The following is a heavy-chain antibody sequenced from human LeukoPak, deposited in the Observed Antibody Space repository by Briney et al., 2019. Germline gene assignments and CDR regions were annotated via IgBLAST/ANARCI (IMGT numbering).Heavy chain of an antibody. Sequence: SETLSPTCAVSGGSISSSNWWSWVRQPSGKGLEWIGEIYHSGSTNYNPSLKSRVTISVDKSKNQFSLKLSSVTAADTAVYYCARVVDSSGYQGINYWGQGTLVTVSS. J-gene: IGHJ4*02. D-gene: IGHD3-22*01. CDR3: ARVVDSSGYQGINY. CDR1: GGSISSSNW. CDR2: IYHSGST. V-gene: IGHV4-4*02.